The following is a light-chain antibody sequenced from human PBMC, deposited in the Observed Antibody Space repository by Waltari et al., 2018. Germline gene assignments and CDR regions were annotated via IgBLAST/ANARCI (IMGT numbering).Light chain of an antibody. CDR1: QSVRSSY. CDR3: QQYGSSPLT. J-gene: IGKJ4*01. V-gene: IGKV3-20*01. Sequence: EIVLTQSPGTLSLSPGERATLSCRASQSVRSSYLAWYQQKPGHAPRLLIYGASSRATGIPDRFSGSGSGTDFTLTISRLEPEDFAVYYCQQYGSSPLTFGGGTKVEIK. CDR2: GAS.